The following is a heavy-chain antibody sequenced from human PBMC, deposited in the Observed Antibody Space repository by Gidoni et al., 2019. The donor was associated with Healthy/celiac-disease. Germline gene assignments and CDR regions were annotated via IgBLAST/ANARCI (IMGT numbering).Heavy chain of an antibody. J-gene: IGHJ4*02. CDR2: INHSGST. D-gene: IGHD6-19*01. Sequence: QVQLQQWGAGLLKPSETLSLTCAVYGGSFRGYYWSWIRQPPGKGLEWIGEINHSGSTNYNPSLKSRVTISVDTSKNQFSLKLSSVTAADTAVYYCARGRGSSGWFDYWGQGTLVTVSS. CDR3: ARGRGSSGWFDY. V-gene: IGHV4-34*01. CDR1: GGSFRGYY.